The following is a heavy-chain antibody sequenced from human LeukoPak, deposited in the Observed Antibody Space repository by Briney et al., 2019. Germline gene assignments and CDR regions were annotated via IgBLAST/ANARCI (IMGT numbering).Heavy chain of an antibody. Sequence: PSETLSLTCTVSGGSISNNNYYWGWVRQPPGKGLEWLGSIYYSGSTYYNPSLKNRVTISVATSKNQFSLKLSPVTAADTAVYYCARRNAIAAAGSWDYWGQGTLVTVSS. CDR2: IYYSGST. D-gene: IGHD6-13*01. CDR3: ARRNAIAAAGSWDY. J-gene: IGHJ4*02. CDR1: GGSISNNNYY. V-gene: IGHV4-39*01.